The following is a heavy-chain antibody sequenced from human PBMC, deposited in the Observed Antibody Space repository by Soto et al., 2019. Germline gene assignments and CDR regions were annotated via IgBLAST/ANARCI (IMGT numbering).Heavy chain of an antibody. CDR3: AKDEVSRKYYGHSLDV. V-gene: IGHV3-33*03. D-gene: IGHD4-17*01. J-gene: IGHJ6*02. CDR1: GFTFSNYG. Sequence: QVQLVESGGGLVQPGRSLRLSCVVSGFTFSNYGMHWVRQAPGKGLEWVADIWYDGSGQRYAGSVQGRFTISRDNSKNTLYVQINSLRVEDTAVYYCAKDEVSRKYYGHSLDVSGQGTTVTVSS. CDR2: IWYDGSGQ.